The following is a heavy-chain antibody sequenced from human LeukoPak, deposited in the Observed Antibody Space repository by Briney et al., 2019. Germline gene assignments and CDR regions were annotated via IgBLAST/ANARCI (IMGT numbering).Heavy chain of an antibody. CDR2: ISGSGGGT. Sequence: GGSLRLSCAASGSTFSSYAMSWVRQAPGKGLEWVSAISGSGGGTYYADSVKGRFTISRDNSKNTLYLQMNSLRAEDTAVYYCAKDRVWGQLLYYYYGMDVWGQGTTVTVSS. J-gene: IGHJ6*02. CDR1: GSTFSSYA. D-gene: IGHD2-2*01. CDR3: AKDRVWGQLLYYYYGMDV. V-gene: IGHV3-23*01.